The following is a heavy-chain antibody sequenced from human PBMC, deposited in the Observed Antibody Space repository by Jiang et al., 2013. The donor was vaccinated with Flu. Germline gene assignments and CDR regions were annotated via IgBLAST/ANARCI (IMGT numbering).Heavy chain of an antibody. CDR3: ARIGRDITMVRGVTSEYYYGMDV. D-gene: IGHD3-10*01. CDR2: IDWDDDK. Sequence: KPTQTLTLTCTFSGFSLSTSGMCVSWIRQPPGKALEWLALIDWDDDKYYSTSLKTRLTISKDTSKNQVVLTMTNMDPVDTATYYCARIGRDITMVRGVTSEYYYGMDVWGQGTTVTVSS. J-gene: IGHJ6*02. CDR1: GFSLSTSGMC. V-gene: IGHV2-70*01.